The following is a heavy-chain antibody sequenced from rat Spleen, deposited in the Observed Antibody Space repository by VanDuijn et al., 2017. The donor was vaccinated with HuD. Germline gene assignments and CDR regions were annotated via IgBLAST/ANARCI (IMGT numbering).Heavy chain of an antibody. J-gene: IGHJ2*01. V-gene: IGHV5-31*01. CDR2: ISTGGGNT. Sequence: EVQLVESGGGLVQPGRSLKLSCVASGFTFNNYWMTWIRQAPGKGLEWVASISTGGGNTYSRDSVRGRFTISRDNAKSSLYLQMDSLRSEDTATYYCTREGNSGYDYWGQGVMVTVSS. CDR3: TREGNSGYDY. D-gene: IGHD4-3*01. CDR1: GFTFNNYW.